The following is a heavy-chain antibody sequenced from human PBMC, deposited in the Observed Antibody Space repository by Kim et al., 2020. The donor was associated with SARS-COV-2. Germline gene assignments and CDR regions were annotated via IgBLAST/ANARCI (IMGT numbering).Heavy chain of an antibody. D-gene: IGHD2-15*01. V-gene: IGHV4-34*01. Sequence: SETLSLTCAVYGGSFSGYYWSWIRQPPGKGLEWIGEINHSGSTNYNPSLKSRVTISVDTSKNQFSLKLSSVTAADTAVYYCARGGYCSGGSCYYNWFDPWGQGTLVTVSS. CDR1: GGSFSGYY. J-gene: IGHJ5*02. CDR3: ARGGYCSGGSCYYNWFDP. CDR2: INHSGST.